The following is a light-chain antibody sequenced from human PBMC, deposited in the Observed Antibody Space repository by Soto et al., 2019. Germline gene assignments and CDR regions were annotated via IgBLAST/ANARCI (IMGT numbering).Light chain of an antibody. CDR3: KQYSSYPLT. CDR1: QSISSW. J-gene: IGKJ4*01. CDR2: DAS. Sequence: DIQMTQSPSTLSASVGDRVTISCRASQSISSWLAWYQQKPGKAPKLLIYDASSLESGAPSRFSGSGSGTEFTLTISSLQPDDFATYYCKQYSSYPLTFGGGTKVDIK. V-gene: IGKV1-5*01.